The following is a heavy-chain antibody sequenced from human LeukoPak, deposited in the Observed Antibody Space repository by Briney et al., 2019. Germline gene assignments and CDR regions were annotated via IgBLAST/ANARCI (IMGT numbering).Heavy chain of an antibody. J-gene: IGHJ3*02. V-gene: IGHV1-2*02. D-gene: IGHD2-21*02. Sequence: ASVKVSCKASGYTFTGYYMHWVRQAPGQGLEWMEWINPNSGGTNYAQKFQGRVTMTRDTSISTAYMELSRLRSDDTAVYYCARGSIVVVTDYDAFDIWGQGTMVTVSS. CDR3: ARGSIVVVTDYDAFDI. CDR1: GYTFTGYY. CDR2: INPNSGGT.